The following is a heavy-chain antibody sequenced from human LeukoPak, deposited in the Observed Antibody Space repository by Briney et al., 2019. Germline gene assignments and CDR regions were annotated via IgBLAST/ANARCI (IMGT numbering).Heavy chain of an antibody. CDR3: ARDLFRPYNWNYGGAHAFDI. J-gene: IGHJ3*02. CDR2: ISSSSSTI. V-gene: IGHV3-48*01. D-gene: IGHD1-7*01. CDR1: GFTFSSYS. Sequence: QSGGSLRLSCAASGFTFSSYSMIWVRQAPGKGLEWVSYISSSSSTIYYADSVKGRFTISRDNAKNSLYLQMNSLRAEDTAVYYCARDLFRPYNWNYGGAHAFDIWGQGTMVTVSS.